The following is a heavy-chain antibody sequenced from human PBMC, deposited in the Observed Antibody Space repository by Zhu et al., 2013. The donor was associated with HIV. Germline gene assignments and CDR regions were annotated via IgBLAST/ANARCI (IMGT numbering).Heavy chain of an antibody. CDR3: ARAPSNTVIPEYFQH. CDR2: MNPNSGNT. Sequence: QVQLVQSGAEVKTPGASVKISCKASTYTFTRYPIHWVRQATGQGLEWMGWMNPNSGNTGYAQKFQGRVTITRKTSISTAYMELSSLRSEDTAVYYCARAPSNTVIPEYFQHWGQGTLVIVSS. J-gene: IGHJ1*01. D-gene: IGHD4-17*01. CDR1: TYTFTRYP. V-gene: IGHV1-8*03.